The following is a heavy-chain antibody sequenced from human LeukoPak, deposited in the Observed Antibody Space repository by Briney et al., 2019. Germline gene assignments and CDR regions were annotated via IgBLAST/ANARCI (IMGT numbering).Heavy chain of an antibody. D-gene: IGHD2-8*01. V-gene: IGHV1-2*02. CDR1: GYTFTGYY. CDR3: ARVEQEYCTNGVCYTMGVRQHNWFDP. Sequence: GASVKVSCKASGYTFTGYYMHWVRQAPGQGLEWMGWINPNSGGTNYAQKFQGRVTMTRDTSISTAYMELRSLRSDDTAVYYCARVEQEYCTNGVCYTMGVRQHNWFDPWGQGTLVTVSS. CDR2: INPNSGGT. J-gene: IGHJ5*02.